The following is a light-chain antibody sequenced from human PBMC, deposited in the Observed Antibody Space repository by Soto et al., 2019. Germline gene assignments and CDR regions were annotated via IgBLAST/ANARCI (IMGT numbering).Light chain of an antibody. CDR3: QQYGSSFRYT. J-gene: IGKJ2*01. Sequence: EIVLTQSPGTLSLSPGERATLSCRARQSVNGNYLTWYQQQPGQAPRLLIYGASSRATGIPDRFSGSGSATDFTLTISRLEPEDFAVYYCQQYGSSFRYTFGQGTKLEIQ. CDR2: GAS. CDR1: QSVNGNY. V-gene: IGKV3-20*01.